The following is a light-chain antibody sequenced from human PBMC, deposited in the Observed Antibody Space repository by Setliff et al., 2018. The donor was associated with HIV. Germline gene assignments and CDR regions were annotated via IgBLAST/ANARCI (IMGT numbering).Light chain of an antibody. V-gene: IGLV2-18*02. Sequence: QSVLTQPPSVSGSPGQSVTISCTGTSSDVGGYNRVSWYQQPPGTAPKLMIYEVSNRSSGVPHRFSGSKSGNTASLTISGLQADDEADYYCCSYAGSRNYVFGLGTKVTVL. CDR1: SSDVGGYNR. CDR3: CSYAGSRNYV. J-gene: IGLJ1*01. CDR2: EVS.